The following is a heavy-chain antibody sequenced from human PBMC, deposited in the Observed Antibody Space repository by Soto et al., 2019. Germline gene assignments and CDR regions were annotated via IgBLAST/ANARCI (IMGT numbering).Heavy chain of an antibody. J-gene: IGHJ5*02. Sequence: QVQLQESGPGLVKPSQTLSLTCTVSGGSIGSGGYYWSWIRQHPGKGLEWIGYIYYSGSTYYNPSLKSRVTISVDTSKNQFSLKLSSVTAADTAVYYCARGLVGDSSSWLRRFDPWGQGTLVTVSS. D-gene: IGHD6-13*01. CDR1: GGSIGSGGYY. CDR3: ARGLVGDSSSWLRRFDP. V-gene: IGHV4-31*03. CDR2: IYYSGST.